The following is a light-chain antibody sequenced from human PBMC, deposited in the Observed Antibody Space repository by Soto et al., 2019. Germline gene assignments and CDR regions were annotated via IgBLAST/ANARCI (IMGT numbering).Light chain of an antibody. J-gene: IGKJ1*01. CDR2: AAS. Sequence: DIQMTQSPSYVSASIGDRVTISCRASQDIRSWLAWYQQKPGKAPKRLMYAASSLQRGVPSSFSGSGSGTNFTLTISSLQAEDFATYYCQQAKSPGAFGQGTKV. V-gene: IGKV1D-12*01. CDR3: QQAKSPGA. CDR1: QDIRSW.